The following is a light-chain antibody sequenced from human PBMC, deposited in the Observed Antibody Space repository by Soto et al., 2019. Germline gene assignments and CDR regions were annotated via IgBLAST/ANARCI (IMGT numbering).Light chain of an antibody. V-gene: IGKV1-27*01. Sequence: DIQMTQSPSSLSASVGDRVTINCRASQCIINYLAWYQQKTGKVPNLLIYAASTLQSGVPSRVSGSGSGTDFTLTISSLQPEDFETYYCQQYNSAPRTFGQGTKVEIK. CDR3: QQYNSAPRT. J-gene: IGKJ1*01. CDR1: QCIINY. CDR2: AAS.